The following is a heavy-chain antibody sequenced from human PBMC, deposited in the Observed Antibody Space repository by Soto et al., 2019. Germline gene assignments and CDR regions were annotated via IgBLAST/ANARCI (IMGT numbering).Heavy chain of an antibody. J-gene: IGHJ4*02. CDR1: GFTFSSYA. CDR2: ISGSGDST. V-gene: IGHV3-23*01. Sequence: GGSLRLSCAAAGFTFSSYALSWVRQAPGKGLGWVSAISGSGDSTYYADSVKGRFTISRDNSKNTLYLQMNSLTAEDTAVYYCASLFGSGSYYNPPLGYWGQGTLVTVSS. D-gene: IGHD3-10*01. CDR3: ASLFGSGSYYNPPLGY.